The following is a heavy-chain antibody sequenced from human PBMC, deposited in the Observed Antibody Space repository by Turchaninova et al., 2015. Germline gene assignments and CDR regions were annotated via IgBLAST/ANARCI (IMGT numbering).Heavy chain of an antibody. Sequence: EGQLVESGGGLVQPGGSLRLSCAASGFTFSDFWMSWVRQAPGKGLEWVANIKTDGSDTYYVDSVRGRFTISRDNAKNSLYLQMNSLRAEDTAVYYCASEKSWSFDYWGQGTLVTASS. CDR1: GFTFSDFW. CDR2: IKTDGSDT. D-gene: IGHD3-3*01. CDR3: ASEKSWSFDY. J-gene: IGHJ4*02. V-gene: IGHV3-7*01.